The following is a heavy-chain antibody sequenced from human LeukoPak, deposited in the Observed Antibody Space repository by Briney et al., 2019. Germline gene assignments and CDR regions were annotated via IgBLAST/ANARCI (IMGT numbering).Heavy chain of an antibody. CDR1: GFTFSSYA. D-gene: IGHD3-9*01. J-gene: IGHJ4*02. CDR3: AKDATASPYFHWFDN. CDR2: ISSGDRT. Sequence: GGSLRLSCAASGFTFSSYAMNWVRQAPGKGLEWVAGISSGDRTFHAESVKGRFTISRDKSKDTLYLQMNSLRAEDTAVYYCAKDATASPYFHWFDNWGQGTQVIVPS. V-gene: IGHV3-23*01.